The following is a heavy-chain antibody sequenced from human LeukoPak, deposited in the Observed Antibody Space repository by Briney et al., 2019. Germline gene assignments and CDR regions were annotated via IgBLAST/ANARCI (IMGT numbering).Heavy chain of an antibody. Sequence: SETLSLTCTVPVGSTSSYYWSWIRHPPGKGLEWIGYIFYSGSTNYNPSLKSRVTISVDTSKNQFSLKLSSVTAADTAVYYCARVWEYSSSWYPSYYFDYWGQGTLVTVSS. V-gene: IGHV4-59*01. J-gene: IGHJ4*02. CDR2: IFYSGST. CDR1: VGSTSSYY. CDR3: ARVWEYSSSWYPSYYFDY. D-gene: IGHD6-13*01.